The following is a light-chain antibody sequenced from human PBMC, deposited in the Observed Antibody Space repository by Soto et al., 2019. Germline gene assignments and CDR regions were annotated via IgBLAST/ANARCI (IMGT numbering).Light chain of an antibody. Sequence: QSVLTQPASVSGSPGQSITISCTGTSSDVGGYNYVSWYQQHPGKAPKLMIYEVSNRPSGVSNRFSGSKSGNTASLTISGLQAEDEAYYYCSSYTSSSIDYVFGPGTKVTVL. V-gene: IGLV2-14*01. CDR1: SSDVGGYNY. CDR3: SSYTSSSIDYV. J-gene: IGLJ1*01. CDR2: EVS.